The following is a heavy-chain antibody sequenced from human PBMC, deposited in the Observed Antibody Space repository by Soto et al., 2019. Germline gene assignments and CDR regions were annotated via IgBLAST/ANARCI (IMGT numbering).Heavy chain of an antibody. J-gene: IGHJ6*02. CDR1: GYTFTSYD. CDR3: ARLKLQDYGMDV. V-gene: IGHV1-8*01. CDR2: MNPNSGNT. Sequence: ASVKVCCKASGYTFTSYDINWVRQATGQGLEWMGWMNPNSGNTGYAQKFQGRVTMTRNTSIRTAYMELSSLRSEDTAVYYCARLKLQDYGMDVWGQGTTVTVSS. D-gene: IGHD1-7*01.